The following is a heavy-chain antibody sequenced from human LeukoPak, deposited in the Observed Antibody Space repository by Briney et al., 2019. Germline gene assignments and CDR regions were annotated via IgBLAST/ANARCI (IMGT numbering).Heavy chain of an antibody. CDR2: IDYGGRT. J-gene: IGHJ4*02. D-gene: IGHD3-22*01. Sequence: SETLSLTCTVSGGSISSYYWSWIRQPPGKGLEWIGYIDYGGRTNYNPSLKSRVTVSGDTSKNQFSLKLSSVTAADTAVYYCAREGDYDSSGYPSLWGQGTLVTVSS. CDR3: AREGDYDSSGYPSL. CDR1: GGSISSYY. V-gene: IGHV4-59*01.